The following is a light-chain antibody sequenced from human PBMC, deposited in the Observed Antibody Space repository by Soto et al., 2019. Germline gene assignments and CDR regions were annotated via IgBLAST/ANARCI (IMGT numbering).Light chain of an antibody. CDR1: QSVLYSSDSKNY. Sequence: DIVMTQSPDSLAVSLGERATINCKSSQSVLYSSDSKNYLAWYQQKPGQPPKLLIYCASTRESGVPDRFSGRGSGTDFTRTTSTLQAEDVAVYYCQQYYPTPTPSYPFGQRTKLEVK. CDR3: QQYYPTPTPSYP. V-gene: IGKV4-1*01. J-gene: IGKJ2*01. CDR2: CAS.